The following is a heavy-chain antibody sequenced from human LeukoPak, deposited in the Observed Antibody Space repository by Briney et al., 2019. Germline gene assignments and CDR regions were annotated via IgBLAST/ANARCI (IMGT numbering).Heavy chain of an antibody. J-gene: IGHJ4*02. CDR2: IWYDGSNK. CDR3: AKGGAGFWSGYRLVYYFDY. D-gene: IGHD3-3*01. CDR1: GFTFSSYG. V-gene: IGHV3-33*06. Sequence: PGGSLRLSCAASGFTFSSYGMHWVRQAPGKGLEWVAVIWYDGSNKYYADSVKGRFTISRDNSKNTLYLQMNSLRAEDTAVYYCAKGGAGFWSGYRLVYYFDYWGQGTLVTISS.